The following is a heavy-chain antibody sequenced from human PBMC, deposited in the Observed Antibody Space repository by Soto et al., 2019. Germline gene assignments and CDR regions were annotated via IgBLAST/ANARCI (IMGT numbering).Heavy chain of an antibody. V-gene: IGHV3-9*01. CDR1: GFNFHNYA. CDR2: INFNGDTT. Sequence: EVQLVESGGGVVEPGRSLKLSCVGSGFNFHNYAMHWVRQVPGKSLEWVSNINFNGDTTAYADSVRGRFTISRDNARNSLYLELNSLRSEDTALYYCAKDRGHTDYFEYWGQGTLVSVSS. CDR3: AKDRGHTDYFEY. J-gene: IGHJ4*02.